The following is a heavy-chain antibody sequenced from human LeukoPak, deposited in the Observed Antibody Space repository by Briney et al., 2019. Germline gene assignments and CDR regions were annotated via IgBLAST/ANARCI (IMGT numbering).Heavy chain of an antibody. Sequence: PSETLSLTCAVSGGSISSSNWWSWVRQPPGKGLEWIGEIYHSGSTNYNPSLKSRVTISVDTSKNQFSLKLSSVTAADTAVYYCARHGTIVVVPAAIRRSWFDPWGQGTLVTVSS. D-gene: IGHD2-2*02. V-gene: IGHV4-4*02. J-gene: IGHJ5*02. CDR2: IYHSGST. CDR1: GGSISSSNW. CDR3: ARHGTIVVVPAAIRRSWFDP.